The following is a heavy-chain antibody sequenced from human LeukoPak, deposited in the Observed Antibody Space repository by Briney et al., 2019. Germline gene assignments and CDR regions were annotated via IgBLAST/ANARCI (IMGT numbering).Heavy chain of an antibody. CDR2: ISSSGGAI. D-gene: IGHD3-3*01. CDR3: AREREGGLLEWLLEY. J-gene: IGHJ4*02. V-gene: IGHV3-11*01. CDR1: GFSISDYY. Sequence: GGSLRLSCAASGFSISDYYMSWIRQVPGKGLAWVSYISSSGGAIYYADSVKGRFCISRDNAKNSLYLQMNSLRAEDTAVYYCAREREGGLLEWLLEYWGQGTLVTVSS.